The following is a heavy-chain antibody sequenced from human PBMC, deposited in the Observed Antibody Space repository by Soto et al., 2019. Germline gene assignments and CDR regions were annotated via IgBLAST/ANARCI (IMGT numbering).Heavy chain of an antibody. V-gene: IGHV3-30*04. CDR3: ARAGPSRLTGNFDN. CDR1: EVIFSNSA. CDR2: VSFDGSLK. Sequence: PGGSLRLSCVASEVIFSNSAMHWVRQAPGKGLEWVAVVSFDGSLKYYADSVEGRFTISRDSSKNTLYLQMNSLRPEDTAVYYCARAGPSRLTGNFDNWGQGTLLTVSS. D-gene: IGHD6-6*01. J-gene: IGHJ4*02.